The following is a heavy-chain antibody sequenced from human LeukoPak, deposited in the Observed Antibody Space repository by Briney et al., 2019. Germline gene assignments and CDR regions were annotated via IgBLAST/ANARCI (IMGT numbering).Heavy chain of an antibody. D-gene: IGHD2-8*01. CDR1: GFTFSNYW. Sequence: GGSLRLSCAVSGFTFSNYWMSWVRQAPGKGLEWVANIKQDGSEKLYVDSVKGRFTISRDNSKNTLYLQMNSLRAEDTAVYYCAKDLDIVLMVYANGDAFDIWGQGTMVTVSS. J-gene: IGHJ3*02. CDR3: AKDLDIVLMVYANGDAFDI. CDR2: IKQDGSEK. V-gene: IGHV3-7*03.